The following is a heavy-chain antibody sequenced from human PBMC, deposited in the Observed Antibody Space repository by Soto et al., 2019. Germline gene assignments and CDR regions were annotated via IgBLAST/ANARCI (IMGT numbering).Heavy chain of an antibody. CDR2: IYPGNSDT. V-gene: IGHV5-51*01. CDR1: GYSFTSYW. CDR3: ARRFDAFDV. Sequence: GESLKISCQGSGYSFTSYWNGWVRQMPGKGLEWMGIIYPGNSDTRYSPSFQGQVTISADKSVRTAYLQWGSLKASDTAMYYCARRFDAFDVWGQGTMVTVSS. J-gene: IGHJ3*01.